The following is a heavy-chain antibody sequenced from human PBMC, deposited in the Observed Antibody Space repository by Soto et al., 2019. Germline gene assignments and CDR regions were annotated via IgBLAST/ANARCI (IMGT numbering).Heavy chain of an antibody. D-gene: IGHD6-25*01. J-gene: IGHJ4*02. Sequence: PSETLSLTCTVSGDSISAYYWSWIRQPPGKGLEWIGYIFGGGTTNYESSLKSRVIMSLDTSKNQFSLKLTSVTAGDSAMYYCATRPCGDTCVPYLDEWGQGILDTVFS. CDR2: IFGGGTT. CDR3: ATRPCGDTCVPYLDE. CDR1: GDSISAYY. V-gene: IGHV4-59*01.